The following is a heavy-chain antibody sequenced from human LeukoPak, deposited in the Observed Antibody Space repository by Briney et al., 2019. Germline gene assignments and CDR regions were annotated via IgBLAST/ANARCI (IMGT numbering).Heavy chain of an antibody. Sequence: PSETLSLTCAVYGGSFSGYYWSLIRQPPGKGLEWIGEINHSGSTNYNPSLKSRVTISVDTSKNQFSLKLSSVTAADTAVYYCARDNTVTTSWFDYWGQGTLVTVSS. V-gene: IGHV4-34*01. J-gene: IGHJ4*02. CDR3: ARDNTVTTSWFDY. D-gene: IGHD4-17*01. CDR2: INHSGST. CDR1: GGSFSGYY.